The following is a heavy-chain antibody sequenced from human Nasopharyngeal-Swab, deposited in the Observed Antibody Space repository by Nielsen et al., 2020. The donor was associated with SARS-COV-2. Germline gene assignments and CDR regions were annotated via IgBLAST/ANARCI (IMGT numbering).Heavy chain of an antibody. J-gene: IGHJ6*03. V-gene: IGHV4-31*03. CDR3: ARERELWFGADYYYYYYMDV. Sequence: SATLSLTCTVSGGSIISGGYYWTWIRQHPGKGLARIGYIYYSGITYYNPSPKSRVTISVDTSKNQFSLKLSSVTAADTAVYYCARERELWFGADYYYYYYMDVWGKGTTVTVSS. D-gene: IGHD3-10*01. CDR2: IYYSGIT. CDR1: GGSIISGGYY.